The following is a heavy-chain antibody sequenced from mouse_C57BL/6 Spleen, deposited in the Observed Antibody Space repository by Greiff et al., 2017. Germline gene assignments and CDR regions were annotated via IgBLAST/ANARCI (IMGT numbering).Heavy chain of an antibody. D-gene: IGHD1-1*01. Sequence: EVHLVESGGGLVKPGGSLKLSCAASGFTFSSYTMSWVRQTPEKRLAWVATISGGGGNTYYPDSVKGRFTISRDNAKNTLYLQMRSLRSEDTALYYCARHYYGSSSHARDYWGQGTSVTVAA. CDR3: ARHYYGSSSHARDY. CDR1: GFTFSSYT. V-gene: IGHV5-9*01. CDR2: ISGGGGNT. J-gene: IGHJ4*01.